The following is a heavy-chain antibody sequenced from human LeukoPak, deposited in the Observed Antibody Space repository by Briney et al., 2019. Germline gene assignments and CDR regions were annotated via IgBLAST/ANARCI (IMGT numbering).Heavy chain of an antibody. CDR1: GGSFSSNT. Sequence: SVKVSCKAPGGSFSSNTLSWVRQAPGQGLEWVGGIIANVNTPNYAQKFQGRVTITADESTNTIYLVVDSLRSDDTAVYYCARLVNWGPLGDYWGQGTVVTVSS. J-gene: IGHJ4*02. CDR3: ARLVNWGPLGDY. CDR2: IIANVNTP. D-gene: IGHD3-16*01. V-gene: IGHV1-69*13.